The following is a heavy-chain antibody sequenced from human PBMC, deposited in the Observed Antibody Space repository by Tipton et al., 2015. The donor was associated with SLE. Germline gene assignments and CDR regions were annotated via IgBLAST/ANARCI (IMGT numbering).Heavy chain of an antibody. CDR1: GFTFSSYA. CDR3: ASELLNWFDP. D-gene: IGHD2-21*02. Sequence: RSLRLSCAASGFTFSSYAMHWVRQAPGKGLEWVAVISYDENNKYYADSVKGRFTISRDNSKNTLYLQMNSLRAEDTAEYYCASELLNWFDPWGLGTLVTVSS. J-gene: IGHJ5*02. V-gene: IGHV3-30*04. CDR2: ISYDENNK.